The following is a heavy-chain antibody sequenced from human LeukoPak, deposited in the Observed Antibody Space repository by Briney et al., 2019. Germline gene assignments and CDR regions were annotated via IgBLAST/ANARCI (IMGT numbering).Heavy chain of an antibody. D-gene: IGHD6-13*01. J-gene: IGHJ4*02. Sequence: QPGRSLRLSCAASGFTFSSYAMHWVRQAPGKGLEWVAVISYDGSNKYYADSVKGRFTISRDNSKNTLDLQMNSLRAEDTAVYYCAKPRSSSWYYFVYWGGRTLVSV. CDR2: ISYDGSNK. V-gene: IGHV3-30*04. CDR3: AKPRSSSWYYFVY. CDR1: GFTFSSYA.